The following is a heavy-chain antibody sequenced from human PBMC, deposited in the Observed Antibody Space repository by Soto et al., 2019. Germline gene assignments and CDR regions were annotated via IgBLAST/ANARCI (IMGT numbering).Heavy chain of an antibody. CDR1: GYSFTSYW. Sequence: GESLKISCKVSGYSFTSYWISWLRQMPGKGLEWMGRIDPSDSYTNYSPSFQGHVTISADKSISTAYLQWSSLKASDTAMYYCARHLNYYHSTVRWFDPWCEGTLVTVSS. CDR2: IDPSDSYT. J-gene: IGHJ5*02. CDR3: ARHLNYYHSTVRWFDP. V-gene: IGHV5-10-1*01. D-gene: IGHD3-22*01.